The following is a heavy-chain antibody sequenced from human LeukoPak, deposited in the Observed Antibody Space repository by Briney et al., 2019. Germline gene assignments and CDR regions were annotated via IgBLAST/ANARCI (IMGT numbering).Heavy chain of an antibody. V-gene: IGHV4-34*01. CDR3: ARLGCSSASCYPGN. D-gene: IGHD2-2*01. Sequence: SETLSLTCAVYGGSFSGYSWSWIRQPPGQGLEWIGEINHSGSTNYNPSLKSRVTISVDTSKNQFSLKLSSVTAADTAVYYCARLGCSSASCYPGNWGQGTLVTVSS. J-gene: IGHJ4*02. CDR2: INHSGST. CDR1: GGSFSGYS.